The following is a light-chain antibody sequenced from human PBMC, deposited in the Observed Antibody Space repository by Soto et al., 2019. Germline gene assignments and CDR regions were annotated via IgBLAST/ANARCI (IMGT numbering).Light chain of an antibody. CDR2: GAS. CDR3: QQRSNWPLIN. CDR1: QTVNNK. V-gene: IGKV3-15*01. J-gene: IGKJ5*01. Sequence: EILMTQSPATLSVSPGERATLSCRATQTVNNKVVWYQHKPGQAPRLLIYGASTRATGIPARFSGSGSGTDFTLTISSLEPEDFAVYYCQQRSNWPLINFGQGTRLEIK.